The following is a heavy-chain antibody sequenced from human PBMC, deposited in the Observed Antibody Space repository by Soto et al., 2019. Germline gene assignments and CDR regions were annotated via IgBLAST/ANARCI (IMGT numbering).Heavy chain of an antibody. CDR3: AKGVDDILTGYFPYVYYYYGMDV. CDR1: GFTFSSYG. D-gene: IGHD3-9*01. J-gene: IGHJ6*02. V-gene: IGHV3-30*18. CDR2: ISYDGSNK. Sequence: GGSLRLSCAASGFTFSSYGMHWVRQAPGKGLEWVAVISYDGSNKYYADSVKGRFTISRDNSKNTLYLQMNSLRAEDTAVYYCAKGVDDILTGYFPYVYYYYGMDVWGQGTTVTVSS.